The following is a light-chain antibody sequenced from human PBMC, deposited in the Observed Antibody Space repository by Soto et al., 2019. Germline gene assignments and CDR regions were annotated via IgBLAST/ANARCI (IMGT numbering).Light chain of an antibody. CDR2: SNS. J-gene: IGLJ2*01. CDR1: SSNIGAGYD. CDR3: QSYDSSLSAYVV. V-gene: IGLV1-40*01. Sequence: QSVLTQPPSVSGAPGQRVTISCTGSSSNIGAGYDVHWYQQLPGTAPKLLMYSNSNRPSGVPDRFSGSKSGTSASLAITGLQAEDEADYYCQSYDSSLSAYVVFGGGTKLTVL.